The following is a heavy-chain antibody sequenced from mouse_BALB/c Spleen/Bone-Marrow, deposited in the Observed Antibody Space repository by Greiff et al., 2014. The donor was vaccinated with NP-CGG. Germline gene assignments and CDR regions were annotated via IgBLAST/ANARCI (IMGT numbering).Heavy chain of an antibody. Sequence: EVMLVESGAELVKPGASVKLSCTASGFNIKDTYMHWVKQRPEQGLEWIGRIDPANGNSKYDPKFQGKATITADTSSNTAYLQLSSLTSEDTAVYYCAFITTVVEYYFDYWGQGTTLTVSS. V-gene: IGHV14-3*02. CDR1: GFNIKDTY. D-gene: IGHD1-1*01. J-gene: IGHJ2*01. CDR3: AFITTVVEYYFDY. CDR2: IDPANGNS.